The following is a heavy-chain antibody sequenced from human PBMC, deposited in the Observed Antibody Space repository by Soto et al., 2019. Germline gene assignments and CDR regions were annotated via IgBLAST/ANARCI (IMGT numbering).Heavy chain of an antibody. D-gene: IGHD1-1*01. CDR2: ISAYNGNT. Sequence: QVKLVQSGAEVKKPGASVKVSCKASGYTFTSYGISWVRQASGQGLEWMGWISAYNGNTQYAQKLQGRVTMTTDTSTSTAYMELRSLRSDDTAVDCCARDEAYNWNDGGWFDPWGQGTLVTVSS. CDR1: GYTFTSYG. J-gene: IGHJ5*02. V-gene: IGHV1-18*01. CDR3: ARDEAYNWNDGGWFDP.